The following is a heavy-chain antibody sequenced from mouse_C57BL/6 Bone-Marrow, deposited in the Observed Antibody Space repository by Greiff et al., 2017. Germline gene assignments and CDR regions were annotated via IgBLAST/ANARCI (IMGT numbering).Heavy chain of an antibody. CDR2: INPSSGYT. D-gene: IGHD1-1*01. CDR1: GYTFTSYW. Sequence: QVQLQQSGAELAKPGASVKLSCKASGYTFTSYWMHWVKQRPGQGLEWIGYINPSSGYTKYNQKFKDKATLTADKSSSTAYMQLSSLTYEDSAVXYCAKGPPYYYGSSYHWYFDVWGTGTTVTVSS. CDR3: AKGPPYYYGSSYHWYFDV. V-gene: IGHV1-7*01. J-gene: IGHJ1*03.